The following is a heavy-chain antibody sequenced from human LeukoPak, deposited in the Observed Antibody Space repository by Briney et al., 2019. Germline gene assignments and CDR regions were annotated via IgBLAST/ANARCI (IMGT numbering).Heavy chain of an antibody. V-gene: IGHV3-30*18. CDR1: GFTFSRSA. CDR3: AKEMKPWMHFDY. J-gene: IGHJ4*02. CDR2: ISHDGSNT. D-gene: IGHD5-12*01. Sequence: PGGSLRLSCAASGFTFSRSAVHWVRQAPGKGLEWVAVISHDGSNTDYTDSVKGRFTISGDNSKNTLYLQMNSLRAEDTAVYYCAKEMKPWMHFDYWGQGTLVTVSS.